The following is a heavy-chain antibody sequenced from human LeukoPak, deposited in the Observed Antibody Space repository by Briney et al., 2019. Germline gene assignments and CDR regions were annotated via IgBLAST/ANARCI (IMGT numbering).Heavy chain of an antibody. CDR1: GGSFSGYY. CDR2: INHSGST. V-gene: IGHV4-34*01. J-gene: IGHJ3*02. CDR3: ARGGLISLANTPLGAFDI. Sequence: SETLSLTCAVYGGSFSGYYWSWIRQPPGKGLEWIGEINHSGSTNYNPSLKSRVTISVDTSKNQFSLQLNSVTPEDTAVYYCARGGLISLANTPLGAFDIWGQGTMVTVSS. D-gene: IGHD3/OR15-3a*01.